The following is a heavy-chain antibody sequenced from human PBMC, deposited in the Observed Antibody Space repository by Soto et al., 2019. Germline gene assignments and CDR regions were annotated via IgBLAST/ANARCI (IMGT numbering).Heavy chain of an antibody. J-gene: IGHJ6*02. Sequence: GESLKLSCKGSGYRFTNYWIGWVRQMPGKGLEWMRIIYPGDSDTRYSPSFQGHVTISADKSITTAYLQWSSLKASDTAMYYCARLTISGVLAYAMDVWGQGTTVTVSS. CDR1: GYRFTNYW. CDR2: IYPGDSDT. D-gene: IGHD3-3*01. V-gene: IGHV5-51*01. CDR3: ARLTISGVLAYAMDV.